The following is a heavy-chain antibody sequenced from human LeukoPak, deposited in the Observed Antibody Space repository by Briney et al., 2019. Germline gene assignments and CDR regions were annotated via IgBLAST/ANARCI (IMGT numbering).Heavy chain of an antibody. CDR3: AKMQGYFDY. CDR2: ITGDGTTT. V-gene: IGHV3-23*01. J-gene: IGHJ4*02. CDR1: GLTFSNYG. Sequence: GSLRLSCEASGLTFSNYGMSWVRQAPGKGLQWVSAITGDGTTTFYADSVKGRFTISRDNSKNMLYLRMSSLRAEDTAIYYCAKMQGYFDYWGQGTLVPVSS.